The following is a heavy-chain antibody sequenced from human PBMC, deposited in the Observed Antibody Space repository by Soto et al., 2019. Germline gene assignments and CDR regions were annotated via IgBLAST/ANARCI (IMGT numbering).Heavy chain of an antibody. CDR3: AKDVRAYDY. D-gene: IGHD3-16*01. CDR2: ISVSGGST. Sequence: LRLSCAASGFTFSSYALTWVRQAPGKGLEWVSSISVSGGSTYYADSVKGRFTISRDNSKNTLHLQMNSLRAEDTALYYCAKDVRAYDYWGQGTLVTVSS. V-gene: IGHV3-23*01. CDR1: GFTFSSYA. J-gene: IGHJ4*02.